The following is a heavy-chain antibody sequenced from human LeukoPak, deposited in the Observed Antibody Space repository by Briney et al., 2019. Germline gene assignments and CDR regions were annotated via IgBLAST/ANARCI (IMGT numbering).Heavy chain of an antibody. CDR3: ARHLPAGTYPLDY. V-gene: IGHV4-61*02. D-gene: IGHD1-26*01. Sequence: PSQTLSLTCSVSGGSISSGGYYWSWIRQPPGKGLEWIAFINYSGATKYNPSLNSRVTISLATSTNQFSLKLTSVTAADTALYYCARHLPAGTYPLDYWGQGTLVTVSS. J-gene: IGHJ4*02. CDR1: GGSISSGGYY. CDR2: INYSGAT.